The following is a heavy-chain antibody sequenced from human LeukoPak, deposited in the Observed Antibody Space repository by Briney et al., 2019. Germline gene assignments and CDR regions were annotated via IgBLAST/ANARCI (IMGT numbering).Heavy chain of an antibody. J-gene: IGHJ4*02. D-gene: IGHD5-12*01. CDR2: ISSSSGTI. CDR1: GFTFSSYS. Sequence: GGSLRLSCAASGFTFSSYSMNWVRQAPGKGLEWVSYISSSSGTIYYADSVKGRFTISRDNAKNSLYLQMNRLRDEDTAVYYCARVWGYRNGFDYWGQGSLVTVSS. V-gene: IGHV3-48*02. CDR3: ARVWGYRNGFDY.